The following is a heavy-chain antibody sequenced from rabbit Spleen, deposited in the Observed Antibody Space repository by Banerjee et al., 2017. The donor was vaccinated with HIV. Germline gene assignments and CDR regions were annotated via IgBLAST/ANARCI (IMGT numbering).Heavy chain of an antibody. J-gene: IGHJ4*01. V-gene: IGHV1S39*01. CDR3: ARDLVAVIGWNFNL. Sequence: QEQLVESGGGLVQPGGSLKLSCKASGFDFSNYGVSWVRQAPGKGLEWIGYIEPIFGRTYYASWVNGRFIMSRTSSTTVTLQMTSLTAADTATYFCARDLVAVIGWNFNLWGPGTLVTVS. CDR1: GFDFSNYG. D-gene: IGHD5-1*01. CDR2: IEPIFGRT.